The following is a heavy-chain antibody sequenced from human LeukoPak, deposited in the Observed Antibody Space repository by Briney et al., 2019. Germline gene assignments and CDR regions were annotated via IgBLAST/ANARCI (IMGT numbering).Heavy chain of an antibody. CDR1: GFTFSDFA. CDR2: IFQGGGEI. J-gene: IGHJ4*02. V-gene: IGHV3-23*01. D-gene: IGHD5-18*01. CDR3: ATYRQVLLPFES. Sequence: GGSLRLSCAASGFTFSDFAMIWVRQSPGKKGLEWVSSIFQGGGEIHYADSVRGRFTISRDNSKSTLFLQMNSLRAEDTAIYYCATYRQVLLPFESWGQGTLVTVSS.